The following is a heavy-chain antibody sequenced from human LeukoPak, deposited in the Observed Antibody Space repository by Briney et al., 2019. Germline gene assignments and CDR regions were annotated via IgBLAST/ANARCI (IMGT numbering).Heavy chain of an antibody. CDR3: AKDPNGDYVGAFDG. CDR1: GFTFDDYA. Sequence: GGSLRLSCAASGFTFDDYAMHWVRQAPGKRLEWVSSITVNGGGISYADSVKGRFTISRDNSKNTLYLQMSSLRAEDTAAYYCAKDPNGDYVGAFDGWDQGTRVTVSS. J-gene: IGHJ3*01. D-gene: IGHD4-17*01. CDR2: ITVNGGGI. V-gene: IGHV3-23*01.